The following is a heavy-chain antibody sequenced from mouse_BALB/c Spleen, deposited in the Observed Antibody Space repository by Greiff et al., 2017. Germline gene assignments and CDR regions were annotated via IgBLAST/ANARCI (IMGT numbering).Heavy chain of an antibody. V-gene: IGHV14-3*02. J-gene: IGHJ4*01. CDR3: ARCYCGYVRAMDY. CDR2: IDPANGNT. Sequence: VQLQQSGAELVKPGASVKLSCTASGFNIKDTYMHWVKQRPEQGLEWIGRIDPANGNTKYDPKFQGKATITADTSSNTAYLQLSSLTSEDTAVYYCARCYCGYVRAMDYWGQGTSVTVSS. D-gene: IGHD1-2*01. CDR1: GFNIKDTY.